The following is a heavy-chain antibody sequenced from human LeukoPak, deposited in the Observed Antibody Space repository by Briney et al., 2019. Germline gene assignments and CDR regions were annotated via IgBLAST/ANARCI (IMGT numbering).Heavy chain of an antibody. D-gene: IGHD5-18*01. Sequence: SVKVSCKASGGTFSSYAISWVRQAPGQGLEWMAGIIPIFGTANCAQKFQGRVTITTDESTSTAYMELSSLRSEDTAVYYCARVKTDTAHYYYYYYMDVWGKGTTVTVSS. CDR3: ARVKTDTAHYYYYYYMDV. V-gene: IGHV1-69*05. CDR1: GGTFSSYA. CDR2: IIPIFGTA. J-gene: IGHJ6*03.